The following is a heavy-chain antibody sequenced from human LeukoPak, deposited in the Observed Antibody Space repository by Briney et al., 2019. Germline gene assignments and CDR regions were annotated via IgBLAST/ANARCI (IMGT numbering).Heavy chain of an antibody. Sequence: GGSLRLSCSASGFTFSSYAMHWVRQAPGKGLEYVSAISSNGGSTYYADSVKGRLTISRDNSKNTLYLQMSSLRAEDTAVYYCVKPEDSSTSRDSAGGYWGQGTLVTVSS. D-gene: IGHD2/OR15-2a*01. V-gene: IGHV3-64D*06. CDR3: VKPEDSSTSRDSAGGY. J-gene: IGHJ4*02. CDR1: GFTFSSYA. CDR2: ISSNGGST.